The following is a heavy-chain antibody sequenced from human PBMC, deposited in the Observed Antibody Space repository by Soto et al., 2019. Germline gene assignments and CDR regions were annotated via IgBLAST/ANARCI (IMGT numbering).Heavy chain of an antibody. CDR1: GGACTNDI. J-gene: IGHJ4*02. D-gene: IGHD5-12*01. V-gene: IGHV1-69*08. Sequence: QVQLVQSGAEVKKPGSSVKVSCKASGGACTNDIITWVLQAHGQGLECVGSIIPLLDITNYAQKFQGRVTITADKSTSTDFMELNSLISEDTAVYYCARDSPIGSAFRGYDAIDYGGQGTMVTVSS. CDR2: IIPLLDIT. CDR3: ARDSPIGSAFRGYDAIDY.